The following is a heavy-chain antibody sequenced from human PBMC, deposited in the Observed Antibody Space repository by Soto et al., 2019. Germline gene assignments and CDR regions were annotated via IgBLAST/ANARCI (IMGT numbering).Heavy chain of an antibody. CDR2: ISYDGSNK. CDR3: ARSQWLVPSDFDY. Sequence: LSLTCAASGFTFSNYAMHWVRQAPGKGLEWVAVISYDGSNKYYADSVKGRFTISRDNSKNTLYLQMNSLRAEDTAVYYCARSQWLVPSDFDYWGQGTLVTVSS. V-gene: IGHV3-30*04. J-gene: IGHJ4*02. CDR1: GFTFSNYA. D-gene: IGHD6-19*01.